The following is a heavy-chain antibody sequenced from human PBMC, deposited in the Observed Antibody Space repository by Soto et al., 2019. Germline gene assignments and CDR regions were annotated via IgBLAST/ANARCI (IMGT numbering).Heavy chain of an antibody. CDR1: GFTFSDYY. CDR2: ISSSSSYT. CDR3: ARASVALLRYFDWLGGEYNWFDP. J-gene: IGHJ5*02. Sequence: PGGSLRLSCAASGFTFSDYYMSWIRQAPGKGLEWVSYISSSSSYTNYADSVKGRFTISRDNAKNSLYLQMNSLRAEDTAVYYCARASVALLRYFDWLGGEYNWFDPWAQGNLVPVSS. D-gene: IGHD3-9*01. V-gene: IGHV3-11*05.